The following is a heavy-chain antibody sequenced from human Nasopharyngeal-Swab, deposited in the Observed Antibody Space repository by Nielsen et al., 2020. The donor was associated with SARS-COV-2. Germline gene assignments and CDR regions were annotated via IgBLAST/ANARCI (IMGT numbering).Heavy chain of an antibody. CDR1: WDRVSSNSAA. CDR2: TYYRSKWYN. Sequence: SQTLSLTCAISWDRVSSNSAAWNWLRQSPSRGLEWLGRTYYRSKWYNDYAVSVKSRITINPDTSKNQFSLQLNSVTPEDTAVYYCARDRPKQQLDHWGQGTLVTVAS. CDR3: ARDRPKQQLDH. J-gene: IGHJ4*02. V-gene: IGHV6-1*01. D-gene: IGHD6-13*01.